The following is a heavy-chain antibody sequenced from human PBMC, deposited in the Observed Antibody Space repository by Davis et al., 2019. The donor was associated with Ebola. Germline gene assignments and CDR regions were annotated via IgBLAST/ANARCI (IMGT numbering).Heavy chain of an antibody. D-gene: IGHD4-23*01. Sequence: GESLKISCAASGFTFSSYGMHWVRQAPGKGLEWVAVISYDGSNKYYADSVKGRFIISRDNSKSTLFLRLSNLRDEDTAVYHCAKDLDYGGNSNAFDIWGQGTMVTVSS. CDR1: GFTFSSYG. CDR2: ISYDGSNK. V-gene: IGHV3-30*18. CDR3: AKDLDYGGNSNAFDI. J-gene: IGHJ3*02.